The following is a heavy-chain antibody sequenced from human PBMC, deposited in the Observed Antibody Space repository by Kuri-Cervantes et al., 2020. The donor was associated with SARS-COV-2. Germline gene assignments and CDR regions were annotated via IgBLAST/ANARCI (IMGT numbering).Heavy chain of an antibody. CDR1: GGSISSYY. V-gene: IGHV4-59*12. Sequence: SETLSLTCTVSGGSISSYYWSWIRQPPGKGLEWIGYIYYSGSTNYNPSLKSRVTISVDTSKNQFFLKLSSITAADTAVYFCARETIVSPDAILFDYWGRGTLVTVSS. J-gene: IGHJ4*02. CDR3: ARETIVSPDAILFDY. D-gene: IGHD2-2*01. CDR2: IYYSGST.